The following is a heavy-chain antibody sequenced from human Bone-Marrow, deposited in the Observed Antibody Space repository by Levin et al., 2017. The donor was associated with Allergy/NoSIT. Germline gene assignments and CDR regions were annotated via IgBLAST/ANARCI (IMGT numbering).Heavy chain of an antibody. CDR1: GGSFSGYY. CDR2: INHSGST. Sequence: RSSETLSLTCAVYGGSFSGYYWSWIRQPPGKGLEWIGEINHSGSTNYNPSLKSRVTISVDTSKNQFSLKLSSVTAADTAVYYCARNPGYFDLWGRGTLVTVSS. V-gene: IGHV4-34*01. J-gene: IGHJ2*01. CDR3: ARNPGYFDL.